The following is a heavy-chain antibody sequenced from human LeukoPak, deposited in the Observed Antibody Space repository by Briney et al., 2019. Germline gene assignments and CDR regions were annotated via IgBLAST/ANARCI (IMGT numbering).Heavy chain of an antibody. CDR1: GGTFSSYA. D-gene: IGHD5-12*01. J-gene: IGHJ4*02. V-gene: IGHV1-69*01. CDR2: IIIIFGTA. CDR3: ARGSTGYSGYDGYLNFDY. Sequence: SVKVSCKASGGTFSSYAISWVRQAPGQGHEWMGGIIIIFGTANYAQKFQGRVTITADESTSTAYMELSSLRSEDTAVYYCARGSTGYSGYDGYLNFDYWGQGTLVTVSS.